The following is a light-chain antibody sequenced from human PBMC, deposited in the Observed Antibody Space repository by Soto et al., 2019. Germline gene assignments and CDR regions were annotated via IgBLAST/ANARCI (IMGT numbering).Light chain of an antibody. J-gene: IGKJ1*01. V-gene: IGKV3-20*01. CDR2: GAS. Sequence: EIVLTQSPGTLSLSPGERATLSCRASQSVSSGYLVWYQQKPGQAPRLLIYGASSRATGIPDRFSGSGSGTDFTLTISRLEPEDFAVYYCQQYGSSPRTFGPGTKVESK. CDR3: QQYGSSPRT. CDR1: QSVSSGY.